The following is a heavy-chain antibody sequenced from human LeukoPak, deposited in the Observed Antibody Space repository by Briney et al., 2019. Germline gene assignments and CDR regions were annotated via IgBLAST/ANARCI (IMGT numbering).Heavy chain of an antibody. V-gene: IGHV1-2*02. CDR2: INSNTGGT. D-gene: IGHD6-19*01. CDR3: ARDLPGYSSWFDP. CDR1: VYTFTGYH. J-gene: IGHJ5*02. Sequence: ASVKVSCKASVYTFTGYHIHWVRQAPAQGLEWIGWINSNTGGTNYAQKFQGRVTLTRDTSITTAYIEMISLRSDDTAVYYCARDLPGYSSWFDPWGEGTLVTVSS.